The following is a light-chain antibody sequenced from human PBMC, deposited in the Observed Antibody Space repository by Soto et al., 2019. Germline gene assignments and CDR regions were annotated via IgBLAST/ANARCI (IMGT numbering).Light chain of an antibody. V-gene: IGLV2-23*02. J-gene: IGLJ1*01. CDR2: EVS. CDR1: SSDVGSYNL. CDR3: CSYAGSSTPLI. Sequence: QSVLTQPASVSGSPGQSITISCTGTSSDVGSYNLVSWYQQHPGKAHKLMIYEVSKRPSGVSNRFSGSKSGNTASLTIFGLQAEDEADYYCCSYAGSSTPLIFGTGTKVTVL.